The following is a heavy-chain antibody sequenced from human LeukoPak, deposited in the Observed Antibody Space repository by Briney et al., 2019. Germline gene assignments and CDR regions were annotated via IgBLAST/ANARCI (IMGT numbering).Heavy chain of an antibody. CDR2: ITGSTTWT. CDR1: GFTFGNFG. V-gene: IGHV3-23*01. D-gene: IGHD3-10*02. J-gene: IGHJ2*01. Sequence: PGWSLRLSCEASGFTFGNFGMTWVRQAPGKGLQWVSGITGSTTWTYYAASVKGRFTVSRDNSQNTLHLQMNSLRAGDTGVYLCARELVSSGTGYFDLWGRGTLVTVSS. CDR3: ARELVSSGTGYFDL.